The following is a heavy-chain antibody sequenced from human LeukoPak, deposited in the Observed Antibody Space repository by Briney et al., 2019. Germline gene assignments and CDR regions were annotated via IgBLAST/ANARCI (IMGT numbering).Heavy chain of an antibody. CDR2: INPNSGAA. CDR1: GYTFTDYY. J-gene: IGHJ3*02. Sequence: ASVKVSCKVAGYTFTDYYMHYVRQAPGQGLEWMGRINPNSGAADYAQKFQGRVTMTRDTSISTAYMDLSSLKSDDTAVYYCARESWGRKDAFDIWGQGTMVTVSS. V-gene: IGHV1-2*06. CDR3: ARESWGRKDAFDI. D-gene: IGHD3-16*01.